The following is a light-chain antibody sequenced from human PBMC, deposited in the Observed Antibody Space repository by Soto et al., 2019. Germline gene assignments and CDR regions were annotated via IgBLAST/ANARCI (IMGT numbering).Light chain of an antibody. CDR3: QQYNNWPYT. CDR1: QSVFSN. Sequence: EIVMTQSPATLSVSPGERASLSCRASQSVFSNLAWYQQKPGQPPRLLIFGASTRATGIPARFSGSGSGTEFTLTFSSLQSEDFAVYYCQQYNNWPYTFGPGTRVDFK. J-gene: IGKJ3*01. V-gene: IGKV3-15*01. CDR2: GAS.